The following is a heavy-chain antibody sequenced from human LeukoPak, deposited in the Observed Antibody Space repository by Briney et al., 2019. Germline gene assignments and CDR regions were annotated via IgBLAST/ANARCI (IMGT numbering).Heavy chain of an antibody. CDR3: AKGGSNNWSFDN. CDR1: GLTFSNYG. J-gene: IGHJ4*02. CDR2: IRYDGRNK. Sequence: PGGPLRLSCAAAGLTFSNYGMHWVRQAPGKGLQGVAYIRYDGRNKYSADSVKGRFTIYRDNSKSTLYLQMNSLRPEDTAVYYCAKGGSNNWSFDNWGQGTLVTVSS. D-gene: IGHD1-1*01. V-gene: IGHV3-30*02.